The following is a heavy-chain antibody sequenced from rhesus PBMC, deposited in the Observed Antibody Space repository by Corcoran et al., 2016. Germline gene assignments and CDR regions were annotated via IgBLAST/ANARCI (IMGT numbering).Heavy chain of an antibody. J-gene: IGHJ4*01. Sequence: QVQLQESGPGLVKPSETLSRTCAVSGGSISGFYWNWIRKSPGKGLEWIGYIGGRCGLPYHTPSLKGRVTISPDPSKNQFSLRLTSVTAADTGMYYCARFSGYYPNFDYWGQGVLVTVSS. CDR3: ARFSGYYPNFDY. CDR1: GGSISGFY. V-gene: IGHV4-165*02. D-gene: IGHD3-28*01. CDR2: IGGRCGLP.